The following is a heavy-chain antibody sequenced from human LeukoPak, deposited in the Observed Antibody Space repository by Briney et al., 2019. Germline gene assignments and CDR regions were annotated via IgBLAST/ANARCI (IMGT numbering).Heavy chain of an antibody. J-gene: IGHJ3*02. CDR3: TTDFPTIFGVVTSDDAFDI. V-gene: IGHV3-15*01. Sequence: GGSLRLFCAASGFAFSNAWMSWVRQAPGKGLEWVGRIKSKTDGGTTDYAAPVKGRFTISRDDSKNTLYLQMNSLKTEDTAVYYCTTDFPTIFGVVTSDDAFDIWGQGTMVTVSS. CDR2: IKSKTDGGTT. D-gene: IGHD3-3*01. CDR1: GFAFSNAW.